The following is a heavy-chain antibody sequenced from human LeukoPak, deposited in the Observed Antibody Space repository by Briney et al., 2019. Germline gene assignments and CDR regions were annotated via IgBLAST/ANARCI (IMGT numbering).Heavy chain of an antibody. Sequence: ASVKVSCKASGYTFTGYYMHWVREAPGQGLERIGWINPNSGGTNNAQKFHGRVTMTRDTYISTAYMELSRLRSDETAVYYCARGPLITMRVGGARNSFVPWGQGTLVTVSS. CDR3: ARGPLITMRVGGARNSFVP. CDR2: INPNSGGT. CDR1: GYTFTGYY. D-gene: IGHD3-22*01. V-gene: IGHV1-2*02. J-gene: IGHJ5*02.